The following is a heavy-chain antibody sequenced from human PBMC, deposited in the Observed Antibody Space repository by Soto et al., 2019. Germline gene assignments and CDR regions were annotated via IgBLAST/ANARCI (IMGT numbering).Heavy chain of an antibody. D-gene: IGHD1-1*01. V-gene: IGHV6-1*01. J-gene: IGHJ6*03. CDR3: AGTTSLPCYYMDV. CDR1: GDSVSSNSAA. CDR2: TYYRSRWYN. Sequence: SQTLSLTCAISGDSVSSNSAAWNWIRQSPSRGLEWLGRTYYRSRWYNDYAVSVKSRITINPDTSMNQFSLHFYSVTPEDTAVYYCAGTTSLPCYYMDVWGKGTTVTVSS.